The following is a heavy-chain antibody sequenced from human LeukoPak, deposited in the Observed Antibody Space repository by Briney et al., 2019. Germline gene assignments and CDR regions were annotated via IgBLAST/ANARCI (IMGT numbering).Heavy chain of an antibody. Sequence: SETLSLTCTISGGSISSYYWSWIRQPPGKGLEWIGYIFYSGSTNYNPSLKSRVTISVDTSKNQFSLKLSSVTAADTAVYYCGRDRFGGGEGTFDIWGQGTKVTVSS. D-gene: IGHD3-10*01. CDR1: GGSISSYY. V-gene: IGHV4-59*01. CDR3: GRDRFGGGEGTFDI. J-gene: IGHJ3*02. CDR2: IFYSGST.